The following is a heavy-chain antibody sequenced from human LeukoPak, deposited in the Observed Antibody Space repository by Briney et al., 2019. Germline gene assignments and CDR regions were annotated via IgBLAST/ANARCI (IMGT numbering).Heavy chain of an antibody. D-gene: IGHD3-10*01. CDR3: ASYYYGSGSYYAHFDY. J-gene: IGHJ4*02. CDR1: GFIFRDYY. V-gene: IGHV3-20*04. Sequence: GGSLRLSCAASGFIFRDYYMSWVRQAPGKGLEWVSGINWNGGSTGYADSVKGRFTISRDNAKNSLYLQMNSLRAEDTALYYCASYYYGSGSYYAHFDYWGQGTLVTVSS. CDR2: INWNGGST.